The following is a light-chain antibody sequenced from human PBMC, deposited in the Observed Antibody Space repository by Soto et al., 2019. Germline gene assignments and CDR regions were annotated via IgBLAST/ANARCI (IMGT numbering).Light chain of an antibody. J-gene: IGLJ2*01. CDR1: SSDVGSYNL. Sequence: QSVLTQPASVSGSPGQSLTISCTGTSSDVGSYNLVSWYQQHPGKAPKLMIYEGSKRPSGVSNRFSGSKSGNTASLTISGLQAEDEADYYCCSYASSSTWVFGGGTKVTVL. V-gene: IGLV2-23*01. CDR2: EGS. CDR3: CSYASSSTWV.